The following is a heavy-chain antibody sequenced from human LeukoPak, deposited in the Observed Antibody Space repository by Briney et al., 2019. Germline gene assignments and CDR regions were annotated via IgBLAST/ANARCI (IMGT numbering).Heavy chain of an antibody. CDR2: ISYDGSNK. CDR3: ARGGRYSSGLDY. V-gene: IGHV3-30-3*01. Sequence: GRSLRLSCAASGFTFSSYAMHWVRQAPGKGLEWVAVISYDGSNKYYADSVKGRFTISRDNSKNTLYLQMNSLRAEDTAVYYCARGGRYSSGLDYWGQGTLVTVSS. D-gene: IGHD6-19*01. J-gene: IGHJ4*02. CDR1: GFTFSSYA.